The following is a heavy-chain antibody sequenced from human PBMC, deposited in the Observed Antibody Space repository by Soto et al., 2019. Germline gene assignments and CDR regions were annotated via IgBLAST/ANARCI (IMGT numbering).Heavy chain of an antibody. V-gene: IGHV4-34*01. CDR3: ARGRYYYDSSGYYKAFDI. CDR1: GGSFSGYY. J-gene: IGHJ3*02. CDR2: INHSGST. Sequence: SATLSLTCAVYGGSFSGYYWSWIRQPPGKGLEWIGEINHSGSTNYNPSLKSRVTISVDTSKNQFSLKLSSVTAADTAVYYCARGRYYYDSSGYYKAFDIWGQGTMVTVSS. D-gene: IGHD3-22*01.